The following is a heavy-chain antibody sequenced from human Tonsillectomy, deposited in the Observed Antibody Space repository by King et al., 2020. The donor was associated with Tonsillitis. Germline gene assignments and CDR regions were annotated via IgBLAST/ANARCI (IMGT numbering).Heavy chain of an antibody. J-gene: IGHJ3*02. D-gene: IGHD1/OR15-1a*01. Sequence: VQLVESGGGLVQPGGSLRLSCAASGFTFSSYWMHWVRPAPGKGLVWVSRIKRDGSSTSYAVSVKGRFTISRDNAKNTLYLQMNSLRAEDTAVYFCTRVRTVGFDAFDIWGQGTMVTVSS. CDR2: IKRDGSST. CDR1: GFTFSSYW. V-gene: IGHV3-74*01. CDR3: TRVRTVGFDAFDI.